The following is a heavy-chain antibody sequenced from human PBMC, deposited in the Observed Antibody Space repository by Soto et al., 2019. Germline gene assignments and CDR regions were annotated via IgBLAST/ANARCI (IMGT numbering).Heavy chain of an antibody. V-gene: IGHV3-23*01. CDR1: GFTFSSNA. D-gene: IGHD3-22*01. Sequence: PGGSLRLSCADSGFTFSSNAMSWVRQVPGKGLEWVSGITGSGGITHYADCVKGRFTISRDNSRNTLDLQMNYLRVEDTAVYCCAKHTIFYYDRTGPVDYFDYWGQGTLVPVSS. J-gene: IGHJ4*02. CDR2: ITGSGGIT. CDR3: AKHTIFYYDRTGPVDYFDY.